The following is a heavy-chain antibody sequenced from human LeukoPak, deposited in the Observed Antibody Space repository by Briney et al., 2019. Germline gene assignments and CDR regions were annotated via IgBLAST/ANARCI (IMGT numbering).Heavy chain of an antibody. V-gene: IGHV5-10-1*01. Sequence: GESLKISCKGSGYTFTNNWISWVRQMPGKGLEWMGRINPSDSNTDYSPSFQGHVTISADKSINTVYLQWGSLEASDTAMYYCARGHGWVDYWGQGALVTVSS. CDR1: GYTFTNNW. CDR3: ARGHGWVDY. D-gene: IGHD6-19*01. J-gene: IGHJ4*02. CDR2: INPSDSNT.